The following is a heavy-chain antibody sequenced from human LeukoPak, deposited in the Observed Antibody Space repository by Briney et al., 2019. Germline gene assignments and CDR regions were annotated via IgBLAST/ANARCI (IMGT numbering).Heavy chain of an antibody. V-gene: IGHV5-51*01. J-gene: IGHJ6*02. Sequence: RGEPLKISCKTSGYTFTSYWIGWVRQTPGKGLECMGDIFPRDSDVRYSPSFQGQVTISVDKSTNTAYLHWGSLKASDSAMYYCVRSLPGTLLRGYGMDVWGPGTTVTVS. CDR1: GYTFTSYW. D-gene: IGHD3-10*01. CDR2: IFPRDSDV. CDR3: VRSLPGTLLRGYGMDV.